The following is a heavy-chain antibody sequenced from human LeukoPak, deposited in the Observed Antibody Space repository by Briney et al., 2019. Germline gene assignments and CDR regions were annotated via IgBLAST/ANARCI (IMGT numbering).Heavy chain of an antibody. CDR3: ARSGGDIVVVPAAYFDY. CDR2: INHSGST. J-gene: IGHJ4*02. Sequence: SETLSLTCAVYGGSFSGYYWSWIRQPPGKGLEWIGEINHSGSTNYNPSLKSRVTISVDTSKNQFSLKLSSVTAADTAVYYCARSGGDIVVVPAAYFDYWGQGTLVTVSS. CDR1: GGSFSGYY. D-gene: IGHD2-2*01. V-gene: IGHV4-34*01.